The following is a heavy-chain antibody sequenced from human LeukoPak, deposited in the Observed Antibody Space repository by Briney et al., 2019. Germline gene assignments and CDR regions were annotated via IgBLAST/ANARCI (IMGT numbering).Heavy chain of an antibody. D-gene: IGHD5-18*01. J-gene: IGHJ4*02. Sequence: ASVKVSCKASGYTFTGYYMHWVRQAPGQGLEWMGWINPNSGGTNYAQKFQGRVTMTRDTSISTAYMELSRLRSDGTAVYYCATLNRGYSYGSDYWGQGTLVTVSS. CDR3: ATLNRGYSYGSDY. CDR1: GYTFTGYY. V-gene: IGHV1-2*02. CDR2: INPNSGGT.